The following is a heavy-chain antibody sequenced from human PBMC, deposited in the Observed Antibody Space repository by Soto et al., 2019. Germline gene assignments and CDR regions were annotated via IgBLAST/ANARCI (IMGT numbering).Heavy chain of an antibody. CDR2: ISGSGGST. Sequence: GGSLRLSCAASGFTFSSYAMSWVRQAPGKGLEWVSAISGSGGSTYYADSVKGRFTISRDNSKNTLYLQMNSLRAEDTAVYYCANACSSTSCYGISAFDIWGQGTMVTVSS. CDR1: GFTFSSYA. D-gene: IGHD2-2*01. V-gene: IGHV3-23*01. CDR3: ANACSSTSCYGISAFDI. J-gene: IGHJ3*02.